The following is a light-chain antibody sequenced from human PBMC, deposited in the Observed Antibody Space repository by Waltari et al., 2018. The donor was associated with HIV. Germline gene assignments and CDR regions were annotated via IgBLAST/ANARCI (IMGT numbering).Light chain of an antibody. V-gene: IGLV3-21*01. CDR1: NIGIRD. CDR2: DDD. J-gene: IGLJ1*01. Sequence: SYVLTQPPSISVAPGKTAKITCGGNNIGIRDVHWYQQKAGQAPILVIYDDDDRPSGIPERFSGSNSENTAPLTINRIEVGDEADYYCQVWDSGSDHVFGSGTTVTVL. CDR3: QVWDSGSDHV.